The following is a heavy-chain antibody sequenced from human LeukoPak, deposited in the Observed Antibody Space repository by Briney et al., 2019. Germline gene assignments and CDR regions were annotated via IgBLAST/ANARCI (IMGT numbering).Heavy chain of an antibody. CDR2: ISAYNGNT. D-gene: IGHD2-2*01. J-gene: IGHJ6*02. V-gene: IGHV1-18*01. CDR3: ARRSPRDCSSTSCFVGYYYYYGMDV. Sequence: ASVKVSCKASGYTLTSYGISWVRPAPGQGLEWMGWISAYNGNTNYAQKLQGRVTMTTDTSTSTAYMELRSLRSDDTAVYYCARRSPRDCSSTSCFVGYYYYYGMDVWGQGTTVTVSS. CDR1: GYTLTSYG.